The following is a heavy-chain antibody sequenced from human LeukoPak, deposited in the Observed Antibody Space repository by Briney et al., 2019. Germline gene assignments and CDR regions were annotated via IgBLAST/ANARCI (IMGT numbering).Heavy chain of an antibody. V-gene: IGHV1-2*02. CDR3: ARVYIAARPGDFDY. D-gene: IGHD6-6*01. CDR2: INPNSGGT. CDR1: GYTFTSYD. Sequence: ASVKVSCKASGYTFTSYDINWVRQATGQGLEWMGWINPNSGGTNYAQKFQGRVTMTRDTSISTAYMELSRLRSDDTAVYYCARVYIAARPGDFDYWGQGTLVTVSS. J-gene: IGHJ4*02.